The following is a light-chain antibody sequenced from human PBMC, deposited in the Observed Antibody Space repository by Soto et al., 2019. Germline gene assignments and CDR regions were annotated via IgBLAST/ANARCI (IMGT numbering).Light chain of an antibody. CDR3: QKSSSVPV. CDR1: QDIRNF. Sequence: DIQMTQSPTSLSASVGDRVTITCRASQDIRNFVAWYQQKPGKAPKLLIYAASTLQSVVPSRFSGSGCGTDFTLTINIRHPEDVATYSCQKSSSVPVFGPGTKEEIK. J-gene: IGKJ3*01. CDR2: AAS. V-gene: IGKV1-27*01.